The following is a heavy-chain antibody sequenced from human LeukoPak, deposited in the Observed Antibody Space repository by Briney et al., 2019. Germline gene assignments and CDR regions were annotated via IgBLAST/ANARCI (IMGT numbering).Heavy chain of an antibody. CDR2: INGDGSST. Sequence: GGSLRFYCAASGFTLSYYWMHWVRQGPGKGLVWVSTINGDGSSTNYADSVKGRFTISRDNAKNTLYLEMNSLRVEDTAVYYCARDPRNKGFDPWGQGTLVTVSS. CDR1: GFTLSYYW. CDR3: ARDPRNKGFDP. J-gene: IGHJ5*02. V-gene: IGHV3-74*01. D-gene: IGHD1/OR15-1a*01.